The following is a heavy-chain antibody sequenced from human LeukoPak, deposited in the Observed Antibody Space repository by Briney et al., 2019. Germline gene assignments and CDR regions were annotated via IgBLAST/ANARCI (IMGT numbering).Heavy chain of an antibody. CDR1: GGSISSGSYY. CDR2: IYTSGST. CDR3: AREIMITFGGDRFDP. V-gene: IGHV4-61*02. J-gene: IGHJ5*02. D-gene: IGHD3-16*01. Sequence: PSETLSLTCTVSGGSISSGSYYWSWIRQPAGKGLEWIGRIYTSGSTNYNPSLKSRVTISVDTSKNQFSLKLSSVTAADTAVYYCAREIMITFGGDRFDPWGQGTLVTVSS.